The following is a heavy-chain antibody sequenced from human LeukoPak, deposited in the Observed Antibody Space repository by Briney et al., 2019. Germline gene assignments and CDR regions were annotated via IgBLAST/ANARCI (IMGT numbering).Heavy chain of an antibody. J-gene: IGHJ5*02. Sequence: GASAKVSCKASGGTFSSYAISWVRQAPGQGLEWMGGIIPIFGTANYAQKFQGRVTITADESTSTAYMELSSLRSEDTAVYYCARGGLRYFDWLFGRNWFDPWGQGTLVTVSS. D-gene: IGHD3-9*01. CDR3: ARGGLRYFDWLFGRNWFDP. CDR1: GGTFSSYA. CDR2: IIPIFGTA. V-gene: IGHV1-69*13.